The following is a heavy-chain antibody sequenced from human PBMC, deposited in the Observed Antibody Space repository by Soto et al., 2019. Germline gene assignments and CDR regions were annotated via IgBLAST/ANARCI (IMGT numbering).Heavy chain of an antibody. D-gene: IGHD1-26*01. J-gene: IGHJ4*02. CDR3: ARGLETVGATTAFAY. CDR1: GGTFSKYA. V-gene: IGHV1-69*06. Sequence: QVQLVQSGAEVKKPGSSVKVSCKASGGTFSKYAINWVRQAPGRGLEWMGGINPIFGTAAYAQKFQGRVTITADKSTTTAYMELSSVTSDDTAVYYCARGLETVGATTAFAYWGQGTLVTVSS. CDR2: INPIFGTA.